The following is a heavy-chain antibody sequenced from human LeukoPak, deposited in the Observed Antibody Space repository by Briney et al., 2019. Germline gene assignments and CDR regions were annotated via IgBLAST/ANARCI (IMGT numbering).Heavy chain of an antibody. D-gene: IGHD6-13*01. J-gene: IGHJ6*02. V-gene: IGHV1-46*01. CDR1: GYTFTSYY. CDR2: INPSGGST. CDR3: ARCEGISSSWYEWWYYYYGMDV. Sequence: PWASVKVSCKASGYTFTSYYMHWVRQAPGQGLEWMGIINPSGGSTSYAQKLQGRVTMTRDTSTSTVYMELSSLRSEDTAVYYCARCEGISSSWYEWWYYYYGMDVWGQGTTVTVSS.